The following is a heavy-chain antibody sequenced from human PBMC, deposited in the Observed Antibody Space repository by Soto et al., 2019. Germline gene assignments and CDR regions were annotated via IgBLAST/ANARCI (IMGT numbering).Heavy chain of an antibody. D-gene: IGHD6-19*01. Sequence: ASVKVSCKASGYTFTSYGISWVRQAPGQGLEWMGWISAYNGNTNYAQKLQGRVTMITDTSTSTAYMELRSMRSDDTAVYYCARDRYGSGWPYYYYYGMDVWGQGTTVTVSS. CDR3: ARDRYGSGWPYYYYYGMDV. CDR2: ISAYNGNT. V-gene: IGHV1-18*01. CDR1: GYTFTSYG. J-gene: IGHJ6*02.